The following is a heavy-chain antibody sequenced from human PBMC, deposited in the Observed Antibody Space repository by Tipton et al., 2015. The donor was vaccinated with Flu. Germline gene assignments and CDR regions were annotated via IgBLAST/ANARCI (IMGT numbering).Heavy chain of an antibody. J-gene: IGHJ3*02. CDR2: IYHSGST. D-gene: IGHD2-8*02. CDR1: GGSISSSSHY. CDR3: ARRDCAGGICYSRVYDAFDI. Sequence: TLSLTCTVSGGSISSSSHYWGWIRQPPGRGLEWIGSIYHSGSTYYNPSLKSRVTISVDTSKNQFSLKLGSVTAGDTAAYYCARRDCAGGICYSRVYDAFDIWGQGTLVTVSS. V-gene: IGHV4-39*07.